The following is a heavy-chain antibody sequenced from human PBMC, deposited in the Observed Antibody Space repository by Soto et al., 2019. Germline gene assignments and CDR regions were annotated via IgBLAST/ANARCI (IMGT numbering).Heavy chain of an antibody. CDR3: AREGSGTSFFDY. J-gene: IGHJ4*02. D-gene: IGHD3-10*01. V-gene: IGHV4-4*02. CDR1: GGSISSSNW. CDR2: THHSGTT. Sequence: SETLSLTCAVSGGSISSSNWWSWVRQPPGKGLEWIGETHHSGTTNYNPSLKSRVTISVDKSKNQFSLKLSSVTAADTALYYCAREGSGTSFFDYWGQGTLVTVSS.